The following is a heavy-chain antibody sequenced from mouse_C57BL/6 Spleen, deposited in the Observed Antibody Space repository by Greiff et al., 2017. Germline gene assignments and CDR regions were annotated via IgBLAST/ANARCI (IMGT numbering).Heavy chain of an antibody. CDR1: GYTFTSYW. CDR2: INPSSGYT. V-gene: IGHV1-7*01. Sequence: QVQLQQPGAELVKPGASVKVSCKASGYTFTSYWMHWVKQRPGQGLEWIGYINPSSGYTKYNQKFKDKATLTADKSSSTAYLQLSSLTYEDSAVYYCAGRYGSRGWYFDVWGTGTTVTVSS. D-gene: IGHD1-1*01. J-gene: IGHJ1*03. CDR3: AGRYGSRGWYFDV.